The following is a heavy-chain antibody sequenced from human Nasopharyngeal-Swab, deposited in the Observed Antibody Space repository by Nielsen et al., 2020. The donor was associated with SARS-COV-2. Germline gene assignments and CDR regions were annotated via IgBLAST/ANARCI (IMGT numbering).Heavy chain of an antibody. D-gene: IGHD5-24*01. J-gene: IGHJ5*02. V-gene: IGHV3-30-3*01. CDR2: ISYDGSNK. Sequence: GESLKISCAASGFTFSSYAMHWVRQAPGKGLEWVAVISYDGSNKYYADSVKGRFTISKDNSKNTPYLQMNSLRADDTAVYYCASTGQRDWLDRWGQGTLVTVSS. CDR3: ASTGQRDWLDR. CDR1: GFTFSSYA.